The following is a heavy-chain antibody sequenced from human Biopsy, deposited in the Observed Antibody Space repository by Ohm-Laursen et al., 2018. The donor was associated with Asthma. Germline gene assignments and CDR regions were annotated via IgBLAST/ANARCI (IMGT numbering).Heavy chain of an antibody. V-gene: IGHV4-39*01. J-gene: IGHJ4*02. CDR2: MYHSGSP. Sequence: SETLFLTCTVSGGSITSSSYYWGWIRQPPGKGMEWIGSMYHSGSPYYHPSLKSRATISVDTSKNRLSLKMSSVTAADTAVYFCVRHQYSSSWSTFDYWGQGALVTVSS. D-gene: IGHD3-22*01. CDR1: GGSITSSSYY. CDR3: VRHQYSSSWSTFDY.